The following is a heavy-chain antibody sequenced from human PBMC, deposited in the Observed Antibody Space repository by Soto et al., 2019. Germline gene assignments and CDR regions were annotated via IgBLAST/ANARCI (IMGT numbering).Heavy chain of an antibody. CDR1: GFPFSSYW. Sequence: EVQLVESGGGLVQPGGSLRLSCAASGFPFSSYWMTWVRQAPGKGLEWVANIKHDGSEKQYVDSVKGRFTISRENAKNSLYLQMNSLRAEDTAVYYCADSGSYTDGWGKGTTVIVSS. J-gene: IGHJ6*03. CDR2: IKHDGSEK. V-gene: IGHV3-7*01. D-gene: IGHD3-22*01. CDR3: ADSGSYTDG.